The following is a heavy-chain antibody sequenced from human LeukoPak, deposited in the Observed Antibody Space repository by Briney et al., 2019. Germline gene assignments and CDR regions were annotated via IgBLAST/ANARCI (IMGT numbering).Heavy chain of an antibody. CDR3: ASYEVGSSWAHAFDI. Sequence: SETLSLTCTVSGGSISDYYWNWIRQPPGKGLEWIGYVHYSGSTNYNPSLKSRVTMSIDTSKNQFSLRLSSVTAADTAVYYCASYEVGSSWAHAFDIWGQGTMVTVSS. V-gene: IGHV4-59*01. J-gene: IGHJ3*02. CDR1: GGSISDYY. D-gene: IGHD6-13*01. CDR2: VHYSGST.